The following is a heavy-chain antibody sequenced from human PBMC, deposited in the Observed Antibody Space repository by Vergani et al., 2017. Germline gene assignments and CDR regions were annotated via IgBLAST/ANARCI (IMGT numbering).Heavy chain of an antibody. J-gene: IGHJ6*02. CDR2: IRYDGSNK. V-gene: IGHV3-30*02. Sequence: QVQLVESGGGVVQPGRSLRLSCAASGFTFSSYGMHWVRQAPGKGLEWVAFIRYDGSNKYYADSVKGRFTISRDNSKNTLYLQMNSLRAEDTAVYYCAKGKYNWNYADVWGQGTTVTVSS. D-gene: IGHD1-7*01. CDR1: GFTFSSYG. CDR3: AKGKYNWNYADV.